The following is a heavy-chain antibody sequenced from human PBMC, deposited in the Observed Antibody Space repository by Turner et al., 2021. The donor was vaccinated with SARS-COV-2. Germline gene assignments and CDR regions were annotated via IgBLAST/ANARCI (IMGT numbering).Heavy chain of an antibody. D-gene: IGHD4-17*01. J-gene: IGHJ4*02. CDR2: IYSGGST. CDR3: ARDYGDYYFDY. Sequence: EVQLVESGGGLIQPGGSLRHSCAASGFTVSSNYMSWVRQAPGKGLEWVSVIYSGGSTYYTDSVKGRCTISRDNSKNTLDLQMNSLRAEDTAVYYCARDYGDYYFDYWGQGTLVTVSS. CDR1: GFTVSSNY. V-gene: IGHV3-53*01.